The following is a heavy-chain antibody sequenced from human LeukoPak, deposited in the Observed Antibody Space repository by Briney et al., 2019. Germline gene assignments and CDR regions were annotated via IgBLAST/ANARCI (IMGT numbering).Heavy chain of an antibody. D-gene: IGHD3-22*01. J-gene: IGHJ6*02. CDR1: GLTFSNAW. Sequence: GGSLRLSCAASGLTFSNAWLSWVCQAPGKGLEWVGRIKSKTDGGTIEYAAPVKGRFTISRDDSKNTLYPQMNSLKTEDTAVYYCTTVGYDSSGYPYYYGMDVWGQGTTVTVSS. CDR2: IKSKTDGGTI. V-gene: IGHV3-15*01. CDR3: TTVGYDSSGYPYYYGMDV.